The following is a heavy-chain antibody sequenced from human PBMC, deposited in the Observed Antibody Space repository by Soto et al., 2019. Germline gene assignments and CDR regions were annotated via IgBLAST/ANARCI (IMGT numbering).Heavy chain of an antibody. CDR2: IDESGTNT. J-gene: IGHJ4*02. Sequence: GGSLRLSCAASGFTFSNYALSWVRQAPGKGLEWVSGIDESGTNTYYADSVKGRFTISRDNSKNTLYLQMNSLRAEDTAVYYCAKDYTLLWFGEYAPFDYWGQGTLVTVSS. CDR1: GFTFSNYA. D-gene: IGHD3-10*01. CDR3: AKDYTLLWFGEYAPFDY. V-gene: IGHV3-23*01.